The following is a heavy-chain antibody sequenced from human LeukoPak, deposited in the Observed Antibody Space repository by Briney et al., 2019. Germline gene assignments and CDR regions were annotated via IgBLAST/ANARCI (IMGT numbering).Heavy chain of an antibody. D-gene: IGHD2-21*02. V-gene: IGHV3-30*18. J-gene: IGHJ4*02. CDR3: AKGRHIVVVTAPDY. CDR2: VSYDGSDK. Sequence: PGGSLRLSCAASGFTFSSYGMNWVRQAPGKGLEWVGIVSYDGSDKYYADSVKGRFTISRDNSKNTLYLQMNSLRAEDTAVYYCAKGRHIVVVTAPDYWGQGTLVTVSS. CDR1: GFTFSSYG.